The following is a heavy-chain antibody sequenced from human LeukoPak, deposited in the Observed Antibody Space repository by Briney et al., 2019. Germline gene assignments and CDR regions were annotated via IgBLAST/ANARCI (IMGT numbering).Heavy chain of an antibody. CDR3: AKDSDSSGYYDAFDI. CDR2: ISYDGSNK. D-gene: IGHD3-22*01. CDR1: GFTFSSYG. J-gene: IGHJ3*02. Sequence: PGGSLRLSRAASGFTFSSYGMHWVRQAPGKGLEWVAVISYDGSNKYYADSVKGRFTISRDNSKNTLYLQMNSLRAEDTAVYYCAKDSDSSGYYDAFDIWGQGTMVTVSS. V-gene: IGHV3-30*18.